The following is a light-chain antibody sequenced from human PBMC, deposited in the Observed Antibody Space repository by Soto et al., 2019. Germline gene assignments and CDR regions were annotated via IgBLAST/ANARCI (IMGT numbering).Light chain of an antibody. CDR1: QSITNN. V-gene: IGKV3-15*01. CDR3: QQYNNWPPLT. J-gene: IGKJ4*01. Sequence: EIVMTQSPATLSVSPGERATLSCRASQSITNNLAWYQQKPGQAPRLLIYGASTRVTGIPARFSGSGSGTDLTVTISSLQSEDFAVYYCQQYNNWPPLTFGGGTKVEIK. CDR2: GAS.